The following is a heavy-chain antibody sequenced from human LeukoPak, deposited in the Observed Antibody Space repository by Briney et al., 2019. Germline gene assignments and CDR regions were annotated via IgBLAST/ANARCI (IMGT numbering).Heavy chain of an antibody. D-gene: IGHD6-13*01. V-gene: IGHV3-73*01. CDR3: TRLGSSWYHSSGSYYYYMDV. CDR1: GFTFSGSA. CDR2: IRSKANSYAT. Sequence: PGVSLRLSCAASGFTFSGSAMHWVRQASGKGLELVGRIRSKANSYATAYAASVKGRFTISRDDSKNTAYLRLNSLKTEDTAVYYCTRLGSSWYHSSGSYYYYMDVWGKGTTLTVSS. J-gene: IGHJ6*03.